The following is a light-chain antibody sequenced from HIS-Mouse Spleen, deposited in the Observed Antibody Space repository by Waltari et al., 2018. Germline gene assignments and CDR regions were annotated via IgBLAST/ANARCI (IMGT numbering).Light chain of an antibody. Sequence: EIVMTQSPATLSVSPGERATLSCSASQRVSSNFAWYQQKPGQAPRLLIYGASTRATGIPARFSGSGSGTEFTLTISRMQSEEFAVYYCQQYNNWWTFGQGTKLEIK. V-gene: IGKV3-15*01. CDR3: QQYNNWWT. J-gene: IGKJ1*01. CDR1: QRVSSN. CDR2: GAS.